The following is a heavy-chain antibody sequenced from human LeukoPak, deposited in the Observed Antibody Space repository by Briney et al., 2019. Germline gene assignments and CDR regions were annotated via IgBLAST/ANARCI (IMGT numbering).Heavy chain of an antibody. CDR2: IIPIFGTT. J-gene: IGHJ6*04. D-gene: IGHD2-2*01. Sequence: SVKVSCKASGGTFSSYAISWVRQAPGQGLEWMGGIIPIFGTTNYAQKFQGRVTITADESTSTAYMELSSLRSEDTAVYYCARNAVPDRPFSGMDVWGKGTTVTVSS. V-gene: IGHV1-69*13. CDR3: ARNAVPDRPFSGMDV. CDR1: GGTFSSYA.